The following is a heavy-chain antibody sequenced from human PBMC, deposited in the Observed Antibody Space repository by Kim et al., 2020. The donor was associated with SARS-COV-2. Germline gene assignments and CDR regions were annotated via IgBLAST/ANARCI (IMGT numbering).Heavy chain of an antibody. Sequence: ASVKVSCKVSGYTLTELSMHWVRQAPGKGLEWMGGFDPEDGETIYAQKFQGRVTMTEDTSTDTAYMALSSLRSEETAVYYCATPSILRDPENYYYYGMDVWGQGTTVTVSS. CDR1: GYTLTELS. D-gene: IGHD4-17*01. CDR2: FDPEDGET. CDR3: ATPSILRDPENYYYYGMDV. J-gene: IGHJ6*02. V-gene: IGHV1-24*01.